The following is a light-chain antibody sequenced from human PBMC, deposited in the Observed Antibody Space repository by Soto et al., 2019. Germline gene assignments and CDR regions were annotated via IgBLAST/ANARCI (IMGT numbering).Light chain of an antibody. V-gene: IGLV2-14*01. J-gene: IGLJ1*01. CDR1: SSDVGSYDH. Sequence: QSVLTQPASVSGSPGQSITISCSGTSSDVGSYDHVAWYQQFPGKTPKLMIYEVSNRPSGVSSRFSGCKSGNTASLTISGLQAEDEADYYCISYTGSSTSYVFGSGTKLTVL. CDR2: EVS. CDR3: ISYTGSSTSYV.